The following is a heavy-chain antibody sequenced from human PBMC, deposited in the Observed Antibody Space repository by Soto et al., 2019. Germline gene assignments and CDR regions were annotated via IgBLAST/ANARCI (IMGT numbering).Heavy chain of an antibody. V-gene: IGHV1-69*13. J-gene: IGHJ6*02. Sequence: ASVKVSCKASGGTFSSYAISWVRQAPGQGLEWMGGIIPIFGTANYAQKFQGRVTITADESTSTAYMELSSLRSEDTAVYYCARDEVGATQHNYYYYGMDVWGQGTTVTVSS. D-gene: IGHD1-26*01. CDR1: GGTFSSYA. CDR2: IIPIFGTA. CDR3: ARDEVGATQHNYYYYGMDV.